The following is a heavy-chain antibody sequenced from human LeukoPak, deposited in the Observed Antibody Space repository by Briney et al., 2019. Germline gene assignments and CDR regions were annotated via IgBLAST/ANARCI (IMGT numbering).Heavy chain of an antibody. D-gene: IGHD3-22*01. CDR1: GFTCSSYW. CDR2: INSDGSST. CDR3: ARDPYYYDSSGYQDY. J-gene: IGHJ4*02. V-gene: IGHV3-74*01. Sequence: QPGGSLRLSCAASGFTCSSYWMHWVRQAPGKGLVWVSRINSDGSSTSYADSVKGRFTISRDNAKNTLYLQMNSLRAEDTAVYYCARDPYYYDSSGYQDYWGQGTLVTVSS.